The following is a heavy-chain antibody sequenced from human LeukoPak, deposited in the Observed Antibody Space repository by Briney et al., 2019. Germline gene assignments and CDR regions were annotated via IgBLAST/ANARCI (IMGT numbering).Heavy chain of an antibody. CDR3: AKNLLRYTFDAFDI. CDR1: GFTFSNYS. D-gene: IGHD3-9*01. J-gene: IGHJ3*02. CDR2: ISSSSSYI. V-gene: IGHV3-21*04. Sequence: GGSLRLSCVASGFTFSNYSMNWVRQAPGKGLEWVSFISSSSSYIYYADSVKGRFTISRDNSKNTLYLQMNSLRAEDTAVYYCAKNLLRYTFDAFDIWGQGTMVTVSS.